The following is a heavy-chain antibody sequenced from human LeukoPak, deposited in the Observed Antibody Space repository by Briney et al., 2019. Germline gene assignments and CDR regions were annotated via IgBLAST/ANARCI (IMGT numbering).Heavy chain of an antibody. D-gene: IGHD4-11*01. V-gene: IGHV3-23*01. J-gene: IGHJ4*02. CDR2: ISGSGGST. CDR3: AKGSTVTTVGDFDY. Sequence: PVRSLRLSCAASGFTLSTYAMSWVSQAPGKGLKWVSAISGSGGSTYYAGSVKGRFTISRDNSKSTLYLQMNSLRAEDTAVYYCAKGSTVTTVGDFDYWGQGTLVTVSS. CDR1: GFTLSTYA.